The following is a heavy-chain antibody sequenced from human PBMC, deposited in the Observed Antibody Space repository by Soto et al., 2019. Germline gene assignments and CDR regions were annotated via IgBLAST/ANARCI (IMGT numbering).Heavy chain of an antibody. V-gene: IGHV4-39*01. Sequence: SETLSLTCTVSGGSISSSSYYWGWIRQPPGKGLEWIGSIYYSGSTYYNPSLKSRVTISVDTSKNQFALKLSSVTAADTAVYYCARLLGRYCSSTSCYKSYYYYGMDVWGQGTTVT. CDR1: GGSISSSSYY. J-gene: IGHJ6*02. CDR2: IYYSGST. CDR3: ARLLGRYCSSTSCYKSYYYYGMDV. D-gene: IGHD2-2*02.